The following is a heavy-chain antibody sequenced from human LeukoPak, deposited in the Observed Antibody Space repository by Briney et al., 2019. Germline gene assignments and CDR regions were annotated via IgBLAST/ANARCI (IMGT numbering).Heavy chain of an antibody. CDR2: IYYSGST. CDR1: GGSISSSSYY. CDR3: ARRKVRGVVLINWFDP. V-gene: IGHV4-39*07. D-gene: IGHD3-10*01. J-gene: IGHJ5*02. Sequence: PSETLSLTCTVSGGSISSSSYYWGWIRQPPGKGLEWIGSIYYSGSTYYNPSLKSRVTISVDTSKNQFSLKLSSVTAADTAVYYCARRKVRGVVLINWFDPWGQGTLVTVSS.